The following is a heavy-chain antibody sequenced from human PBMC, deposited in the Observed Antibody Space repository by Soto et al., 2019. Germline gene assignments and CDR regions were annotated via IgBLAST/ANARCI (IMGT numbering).Heavy chain of an antibody. V-gene: IGHV3-23*01. CDR1: GFTFSSYA. CDR3: AKDSASGWYEAYMDV. Sequence: EVQLLESGGGLVQPGGSLRLSCAASGFTFSSYAMSWVRQAPGKGLEWVSAISGSGGSTYYADSVKGRFTSSRDNSKNTLDLQMNSLRAEDTAVYYCAKDSASGWYEAYMDVLGKGTTVTVSS. D-gene: IGHD6-19*01. J-gene: IGHJ6*03. CDR2: ISGSGGST.